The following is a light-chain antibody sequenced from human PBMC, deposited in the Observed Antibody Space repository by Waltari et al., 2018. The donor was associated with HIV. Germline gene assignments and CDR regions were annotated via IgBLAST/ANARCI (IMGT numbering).Light chain of an antibody. CDR1: QNIDNW. CDR2: KAS. CDR3: QQYTIYSYT. J-gene: IGKJ2*01. V-gene: IGKV1-5*03. Sequence: DIQMTQSPSTLSASVGDPVTITCRASQNIDNWLAWYQQKPGKAPKLLISKASDLESGVPSRISGSGFGTEFTLTISSLQPDDFATYYCQQYTIYSYTFGQGTKLEI.